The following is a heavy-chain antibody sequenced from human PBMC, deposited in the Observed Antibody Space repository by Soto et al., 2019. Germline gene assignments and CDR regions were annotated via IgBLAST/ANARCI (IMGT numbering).Heavy chain of an antibody. Sequence: QVQLVESGGGVVQPGRSLRLSCAASGFTFSSYAMHWVRQAPGKGLEWVAVISYDGSNKYYADSVKGRFTISRDNSKNPLYLQMNSLRAEDTAVYYCARDSYDYVWGSYRGPDYWGQGTLVTVSS. CDR1: GFTFSSYA. CDR2: ISYDGSNK. D-gene: IGHD3-16*02. CDR3: ARDSYDYVWGSYRGPDY. V-gene: IGHV3-30-3*01. J-gene: IGHJ4*02.